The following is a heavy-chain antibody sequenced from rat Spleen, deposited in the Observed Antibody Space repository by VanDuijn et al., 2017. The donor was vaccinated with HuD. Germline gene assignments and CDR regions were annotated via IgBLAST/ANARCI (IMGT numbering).Heavy chain of an antibody. V-gene: IGHV3-1*01. Sequence: EVQLQESGPGLVKPSQSLSLTCSVTGHSITSNYWGWIRKFPGNKMEWIGNISYSASTSYNPSLTSRISITRDTSKNQFLLQVNAVTTEDTATYYCARSGDYWGQGVMVTVSS. CDR1: GHSITSNY. CDR2: ISYSAST. D-gene: IGHD1-4*01. J-gene: IGHJ2*01. CDR3: ARSGDY.